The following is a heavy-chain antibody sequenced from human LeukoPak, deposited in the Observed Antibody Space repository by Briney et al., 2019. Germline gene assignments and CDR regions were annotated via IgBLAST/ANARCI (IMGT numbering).Heavy chain of an antibody. CDR1: GFTFSDDY. D-gene: IGHD3-16*01. Sequence: GGSLRLSCAASGFTFSDDYMSWLRQAPGKGLEWVSYISSSGSTIYYADSVKGRFTISRDNAKNSLYLQMNSLRAEDTAVYYCARDRDVRHYYFDYWGQGTLVTVSS. CDR2: ISSSGSTI. CDR3: ARDRDVRHYYFDY. J-gene: IGHJ4*02. V-gene: IGHV3-11*04.